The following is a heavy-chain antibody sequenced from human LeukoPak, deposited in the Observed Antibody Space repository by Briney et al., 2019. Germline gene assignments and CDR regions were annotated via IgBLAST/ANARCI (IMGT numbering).Heavy chain of an antibody. J-gene: IGHJ4*02. CDR1: GYTFTGYY. D-gene: IGHD1-26*01. Sequence: ASVKVSCKASGYTFTGYYMHWVRQAPGQGLEWMGGIIPIFGTANYAQKFQGRVTITTDESTSTAYMELSSLRSEDTAVYYCASQGAHSGSYNFDYWGQGTLVTVSS. CDR3: ASQGAHSGSYNFDY. CDR2: IIPIFGTA. V-gene: IGHV1-69*05.